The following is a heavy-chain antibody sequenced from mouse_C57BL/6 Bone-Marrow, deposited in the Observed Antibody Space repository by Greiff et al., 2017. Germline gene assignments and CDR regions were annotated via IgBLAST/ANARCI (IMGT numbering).Heavy chain of an antibody. CDR2: LNPYNGDT. CDR3: ARMSTEDAMDY. V-gene: IGHV1-20*01. Sequence: EVKLVESGPELVKPGDSVKISCKASGYSFTGYFMNWVMQSHGKSLEWIGRLNPYNGDTFYNQKFKGKATLTVDKSSSTAHMEIRSLTSEDSAVYYCARMSTEDAMDYWGQGTSVTVSS. CDR1: GYSFTGYF. J-gene: IGHJ4*01. D-gene: IGHD1-1*01.